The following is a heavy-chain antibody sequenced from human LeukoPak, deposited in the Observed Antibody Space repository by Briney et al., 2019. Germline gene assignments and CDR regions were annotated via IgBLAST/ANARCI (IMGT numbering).Heavy chain of an antibody. CDR3: ARGTIFGVVIKSYYYYGMDV. CDR2: ISYDGSNK. Sequence: GGSLRLSCAASGFTFSYYAMSWVRQAPGKGLEWVAVISYDGSNKYYADSVKGRFTISRDNSKNTLYLQMNSLRAEDTAVYYCARGTIFGVVIKSYYYYGMDVWGQGTTVTVSS. V-gene: IGHV3-30-3*01. CDR1: GFTFSYYA. J-gene: IGHJ6*02. D-gene: IGHD3-3*01.